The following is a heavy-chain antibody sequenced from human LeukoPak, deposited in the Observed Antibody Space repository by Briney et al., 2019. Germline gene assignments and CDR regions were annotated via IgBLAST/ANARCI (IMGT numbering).Heavy chain of an antibody. CDR1: GGSISSYY. D-gene: IGHD3-10*01. J-gene: IGHJ6*03. CDR3: AREKVGNTSGYYYYMDV. Sequence: SETLSLTCTVSGGSISSYYWSWIRQPAGKGLEWIGRIYTSGSTNYNPSLKSRVTMSVDTSKNQFSLKLSSVTAADTAVYYCAREKVGNTSGYYYYMDVWGKGTTVTVSS. V-gene: IGHV4-4*07. CDR2: IYTSGST.